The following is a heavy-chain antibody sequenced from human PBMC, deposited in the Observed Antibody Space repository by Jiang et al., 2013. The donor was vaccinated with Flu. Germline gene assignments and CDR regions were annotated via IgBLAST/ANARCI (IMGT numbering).Heavy chain of an antibody. D-gene: IGHD6-13*01. CDR1: GFTFSSYG. J-gene: IGHJ4*02. V-gene: IGHV3-30*18. Sequence: VQLLESGGGVVQPGRSLRLSCAASGFTFSSYGMHWVRQAPGKGLEWVAVISYDGSNKYYADSVKGRFTISRDNSKNTLYLQMNSLRAEDTAVYYCAKEDHSSSSPLDYWGQGTLVTVSS. CDR3: AKEDHSSSSPLDY. CDR2: ISYDGSNK.